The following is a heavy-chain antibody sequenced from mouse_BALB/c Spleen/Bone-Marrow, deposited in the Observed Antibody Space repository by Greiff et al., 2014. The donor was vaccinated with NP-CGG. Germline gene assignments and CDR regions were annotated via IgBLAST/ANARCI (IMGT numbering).Heavy chain of an antibody. CDR2: IDPANGNT. J-gene: IGHJ4*01. V-gene: IGHV14-3*02. CDR1: GFNIKDTY. Sequence: EVHLVESGAELVKPGASVKLSCPASGFNIKDTYMHWVKQRPEQGLEWIGRIDPANGNTKYDPKFQGKATITADTSSNTAYLQLSSLTSEDTAVYYCARWEYYAMDYWGQGTSVTVSS. CDR3: ARWEYYAMDY. D-gene: IGHD4-1*01.